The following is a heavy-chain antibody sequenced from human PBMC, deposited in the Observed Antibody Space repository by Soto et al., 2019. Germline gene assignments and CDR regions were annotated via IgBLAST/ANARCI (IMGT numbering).Heavy chain of an antibody. V-gene: IGHV4-59*08. D-gene: IGHD4-17*01. J-gene: IGHJ6*03. CDR2: IYYSGST. CDR3: ARHLLDYAYYYYMDV. CDR1: GGSISSYY. Sequence: SETLSLTCTVSGGSISSYYWSWIRQPPGKGLEWIGYIYYSGSTNYNPSLKSRVTISVDTSKNQFFLKLSSVTTADTAVYYCARHLLDYAYYYYMDVWGKGTTVTVSS.